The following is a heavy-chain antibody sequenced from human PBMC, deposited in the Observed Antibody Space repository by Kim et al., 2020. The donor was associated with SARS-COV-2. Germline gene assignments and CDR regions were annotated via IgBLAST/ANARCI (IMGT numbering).Heavy chain of an antibody. CDR2: IYYSGST. J-gene: IGHJ6*02. Sequence: SETLSLTCTVSGGSISSYYWSWIRQPPGKGLEWIGYIYYSGSTNYNPSLKSRVTISVDTSKNQFSLKLSSVTAADTAVYYCARDWVMGGYGRRNHFPKTYYYYYYGMDVWGQGTTVTVSS. V-gene: IGHV4-59*01. CDR1: GGSISSYY. D-gene: IGHD5-12*01. CDR3: ARDWVMGGYGRRNHFPKTYYYYYYGMDV.